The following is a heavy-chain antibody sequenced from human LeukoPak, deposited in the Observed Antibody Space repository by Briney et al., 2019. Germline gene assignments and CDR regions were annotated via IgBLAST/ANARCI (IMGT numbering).Heavy chain of an antibody. D-gene: IGHD3-3*01. CDR1: GYTFTSYG. CDR3: ARVVKYYDFWSGYYDY. Sequence: ASVKVSCKASGYTFTSYGISWVRQAPGQGLEWMGWISAYNGNTNYAQKFQGRVTITADESTSTAYMELSSLRSEDTAVYYCARVVKYYDFWSGYYDYWGQGTLVTVSS. V-gene: IGHV1-18*01. J-gene: IGHJ4*02. CDR2: ISAYNGNT.